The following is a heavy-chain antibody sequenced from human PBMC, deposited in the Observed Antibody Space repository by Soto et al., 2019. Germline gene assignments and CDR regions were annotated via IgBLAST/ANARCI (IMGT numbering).Heavy chain of an antibody. CDR3: ATLTIQDLYYYYMDV. CDR1: GFSFSGSA. D-gene: IGHD3-10*01. Sequence: GGSLRLSCAASGFSFSGSAMHWVRQASGKGLEWVGRIRSKANTYATAYGASVKGRFTISRDDSKNTAYLQMSSLKTEDTAVYYCATLTIQDLYYYYMDVWGKGTTVTVSS. CDR2: IRSKANTYAT. J-gene: IGHJ6*03. V-gene: IGHV3-73*01.